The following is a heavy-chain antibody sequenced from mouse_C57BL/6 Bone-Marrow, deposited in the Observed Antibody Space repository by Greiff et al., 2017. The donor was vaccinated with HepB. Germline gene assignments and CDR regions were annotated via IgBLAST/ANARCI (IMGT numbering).Heavy chain of an antibody. CDR3: APYYYGSSYCAMDY. Sequence: EVQVVESGAELVKPGASVKFSCTASGFNIKDYYMHWVKQRTEQGLEWIGRIDPEDGETKYAPKFQGKATITADTSSNTAYLQLSSLTSEDTAVYYCAPYYYGSSYCAMDYWGQGTSVTVSA. D-gene: IGHD1-1*01. CDR2: IDPEDGET. J-gene: IGHJ4*01. CDR1: GFNIKDYY. V-gene: IGHV14-2*01.